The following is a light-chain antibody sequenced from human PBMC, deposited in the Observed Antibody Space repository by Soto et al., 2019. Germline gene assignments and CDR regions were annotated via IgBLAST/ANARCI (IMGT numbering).Light chain of an antibody. CDR3: QHYGSSYT. CDR1: QSVSNNY. V-gene: IGKV3-20*01. Sequence: EIVLTQSPGTLSLSPGERATLSCRASQSVSNNYLAWYQQKPGQAPMLLIYGASNRATGIPDRFSGSGSGIAFTHTNSRLEPEDFAVYYCQHYGSSYTFDQGTKVEIK. J-gene: IGKJ1*01. CDR2: GAS.